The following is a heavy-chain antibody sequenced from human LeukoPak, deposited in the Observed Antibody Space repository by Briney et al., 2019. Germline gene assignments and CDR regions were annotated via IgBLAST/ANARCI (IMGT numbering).Heavy chain of an antibody. CDR2: INFSGRT. CDR3: ARLVPEATSRDFDY. V-gene: IGHV4-39*01. J-gene: IGHJ4*02. Sequence: SETLSLTCTVSVGSISGSSYSWGWLRQPPGKGLEWIGNINFSGRTYYNPSLKSRVTISVDTSKNQFSLKLNSVTAADTAIYHCARLVPEATSRDFDYWGQGALVTVSS. CDR1: VGSISGSSYS.